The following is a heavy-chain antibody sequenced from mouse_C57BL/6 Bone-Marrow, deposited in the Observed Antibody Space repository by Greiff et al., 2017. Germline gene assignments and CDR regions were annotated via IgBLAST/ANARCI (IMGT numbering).Heavy chain of an antibody. D-gene: IGHD1-1*01. CDR2: ILPGRGST. V-gene: IGHV1-9*01. CDR3: ARFLPITTLFDY. J-gene: IGHJ2*01. CDR1: GYTFTGYW. Sequence: VQLQQSGAELMKPGASVKLSCKATGYTFTGYWIEWVKQRPGHGLEWIGEILPGRGSTNYNEKFKGKATFTADTSSNTAYMQLSSLTTEDSAIYYCARFLPITTLFDYWGQGTTLTVSS.